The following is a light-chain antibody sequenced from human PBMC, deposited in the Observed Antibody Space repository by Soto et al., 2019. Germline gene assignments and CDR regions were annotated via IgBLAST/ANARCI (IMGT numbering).Light chain of an antibody. J-gene: IGKJ4*01. CDR1: QSISSW. CDR3: QHNNRDPS. V-gene: IGKV1-5*03. CDR2: KAS. Sequence: DIQMTQSPSTLSASVGDRVTITCRASQSISSWLAWYQQKPGKAPKLLIYKASSLESGVPSRFSGIGSGSEFTLTISSLQPEDFATYYCQHNNRDPSFGGVTKVEIK.